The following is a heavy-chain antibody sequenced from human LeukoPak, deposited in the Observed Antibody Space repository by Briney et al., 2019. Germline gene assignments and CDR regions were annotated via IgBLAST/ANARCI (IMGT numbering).Heavy chain of an antibody. D-gene: IGHD3-10*02. J-gene: IGHJ4*02. CDR2: IYSGGST. V-gene: IGHV3-53*01. CDR1: GFTVGSNY. CDR3: ARALKSPRVITLYEKPYYFDF. Sequence: GGSLRLSCAASGFTVGSNYMSWVRQAPGKGLEWVSVIYSGGSTYYADSVKGRFTISRDNSKNTLYLQMNSLRAEDTAVYYCARALKSPRVITLYEKPYYFDFWGQGTLVTVSS.